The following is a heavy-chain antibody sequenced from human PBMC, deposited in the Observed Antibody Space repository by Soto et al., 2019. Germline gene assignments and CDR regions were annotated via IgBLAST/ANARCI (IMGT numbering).Heavy chain of an antibody. J-gene: IGHJ4*02. D-gene: IGHD3-22*01. CDR3: AKNAHYADTSGYYPFDY. CDR1: GFTFSSYA. CDR2: ISFDGNNI. Sequence: GGSLRLSCAASGFTFSSYAMHWVREAPGKGLEWVALISFDGNNIFFSDSLKGRFTISRDYSNNTMYLQMNSLRAEDTAVYYCAKNAHYADTSGYYPFDYWGQGTLVTVSS. V-gene: IGHV3-30*18.